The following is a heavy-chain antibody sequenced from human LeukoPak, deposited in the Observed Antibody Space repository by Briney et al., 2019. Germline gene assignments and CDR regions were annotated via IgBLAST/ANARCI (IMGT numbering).Heavy chain of an antibody. V-gene: IGHV3-7*01. Sequence: GGSLRLSCAASGFSFSNYWMNWVRQAPGEGLEWVANIKQDGSEKYYVDSVKGRFTVSRDNTKNSLYLQMNSLRAEDTAVYYCARDWSNWDLDYWGQGTLVTVSS. CDR1: GFSFSNYW. CDR3: ARDWSNWDLDY. CDR2: IKQDGSEK. D-gene: IGHD1/OR15-1a*01. J-gene: IGHJ4*02.